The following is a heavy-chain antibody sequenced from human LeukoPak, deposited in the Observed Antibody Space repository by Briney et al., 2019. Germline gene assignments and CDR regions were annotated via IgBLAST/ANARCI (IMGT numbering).Heavy chain of an antibody. CDR3: ARDGYISSGYFQH. Sequence: PGGSLRLSCAASGFTVSSNYMSSVRQAPGRGLEWVSVIYSGGSTYYADSVKGRFTISRDNSKNTLYLQMNSLRAEDTAVYYCARDGYISSGYFQHWGQGTLVTVSS. D-gene: IGHD6-19*01. J-gene: IGHJ1*01. CDR1: GFTVSSNY. CDR2: IYSGGST. V-gene: IGHV3-53*01.